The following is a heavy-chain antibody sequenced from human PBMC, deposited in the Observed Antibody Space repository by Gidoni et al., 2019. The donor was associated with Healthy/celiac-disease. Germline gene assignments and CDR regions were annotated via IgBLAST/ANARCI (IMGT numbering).Heavy chain of an antibody. CDR2: IIPILGIA. D-gene: IGHD3-10*01. J-gene: IGHJ4*02. V-gene: IGHV1-69*04. CDR3: ARGITMVRGVISPPI. Sequence: QVQLVQSGAAVKKPGSSVKLSCKASGGTFSRYAISWVRQAPGQGLEWMGRIIPILGIANYAQKFQGRVTITADKSTSTAYMELSSLRSEDTAVYYCARGITMVRGVISPPIWGQGTLVTVSS. CDR1: GGTFSRYA.